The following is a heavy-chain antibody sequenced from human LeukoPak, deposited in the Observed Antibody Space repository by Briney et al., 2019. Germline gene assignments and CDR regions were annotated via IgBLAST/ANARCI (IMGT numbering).Heavy chain of an antibody. CDR2: ISSSFSNI. Sequence: GGSLRLSCAASGFIFSSFSMNWVRQAPGKGLEWVSYISSSFSNIYHTDSVKGRFTISRDNAKNSLYLQMNSLRAEDTAVYYCARAPTDDYGDYSFDYWGQGTLVTVSS. J-gene: IGHJ4*02. CDR1: GFIFSSFS. CDR3: ARAPTDDYGDYSFDY. V-gene: IGHV3-48*04. D-gene: IGHD4-17*01.